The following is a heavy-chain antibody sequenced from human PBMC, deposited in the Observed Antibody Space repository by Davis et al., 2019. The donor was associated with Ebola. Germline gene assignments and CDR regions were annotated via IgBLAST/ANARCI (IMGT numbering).Heavy chain of an antibody. CDR2: IYPGNSET. CDR3: ARRPGRDGYLFDY. V-gene: IGHV5-51*01. CDR1: GYSFTSHW. J-gene: IGHJ4*02. D-gene: IGHD5-24*01. Sequence: KVSCKASGYSFTSHWIGWVRQMPGKGLDWMGIIYPGNSETSYSPSFQGQVTISVDKSIGTAYLQWSRLKASDTAMYYCARRPGRDGYLFDYWGQGTLVTVSS.